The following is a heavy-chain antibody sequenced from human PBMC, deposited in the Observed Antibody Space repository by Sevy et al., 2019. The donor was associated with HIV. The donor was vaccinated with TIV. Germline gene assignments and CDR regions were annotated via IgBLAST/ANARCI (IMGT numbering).Heavy chain of an antibody. CDR3: ARGRKTTEEWLEELDYYYGLDV. CDR1: GFSLTTSD. Sequence: GGSLRLSCAASGFSLTTSDMHWVRQAPGKGLEWVAYVRNDGSNKYYADSVRDRFTISRDSPKNPLYLQMNSLRDEDTAIYYCARGRKTTEEWLEELDYYYGLDVWGQGTTVTVSS. CDR2: VRNDGSNK. V-gene: IGHV3-30*02. J-gene: IGHJ6*02. D-gene: IGHD2-8*01.